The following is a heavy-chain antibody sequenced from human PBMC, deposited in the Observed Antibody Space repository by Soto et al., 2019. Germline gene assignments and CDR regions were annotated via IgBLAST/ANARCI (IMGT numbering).Heavy chain of an antibody. V-gene: IGHV4-28*01. CDR1: GYSISSSNW. Sequence: QVQLQESGPGLVKPSDTLSLTCAVSGYSISSSNWWGWIRQPPGKGLEWIGYIYYSGTTYYNPSRKSRVTMSVDTSQNPFSLQLTSVTAVATAVYYCARRAIQRPIDYWGQGTLVTVSS. D-gene: IGHD6-6*01. CDR2: IYYSGTT. J-gene: IGHJ4*02. CDR3: ARRAIQRPIDY.